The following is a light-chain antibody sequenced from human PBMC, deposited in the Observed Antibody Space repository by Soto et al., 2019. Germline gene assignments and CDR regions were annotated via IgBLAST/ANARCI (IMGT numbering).Light chain of an antibody. CDR1: QGISSF. J-gene: IGKJ5*01. V-gene: IGKV1-9*01. Sequence: DIQLTQSPSFLSASVGDRVTITCRASQGISSFLAWYQEKPGAPPKLLIYDALTLQTGVTSKFSGGGSGTEFTLTISSRQPEDFATYYCQQLDSYPITFGQGTRLEIK. CDR2: DAL. CDR3: QQLDSYPIT.